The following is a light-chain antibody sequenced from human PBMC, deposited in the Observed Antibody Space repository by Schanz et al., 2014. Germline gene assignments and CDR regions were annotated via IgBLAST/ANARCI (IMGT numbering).Light chain of an antibody. CDR1: NSNIGSKS. V-gene: IGLV1-44*01. CDR3: SSYAGSNNLV. Sequence: QSVLTQPPSASGTPGQRVTVSCSGSNSNIGSKSVNWYQHLPGTAPKLLIYANNQRPSGVPDRFSGSKSGNTASLTISGLQAEDEADYYCSSYAGSNNLVFGGGTKVTVL. J-gene: IGLJ2*01. CDR2: ANN.